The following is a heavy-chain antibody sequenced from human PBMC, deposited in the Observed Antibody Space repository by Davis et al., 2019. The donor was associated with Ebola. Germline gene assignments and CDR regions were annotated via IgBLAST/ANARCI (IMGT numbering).Heavy chain of an antibody. CDR2: ISSNGGST. V-gene: IGHV3-64*01. J-gene: IGHJ6*02. CDR3: AREGASSSSLFYYGMDV. Sequence: GESLKISCAASGFTFSSYAMHWVRQAPGKGLEYVSAISSNGGSTYYANSVKGRFTISRDNAKNSLYLQMNSLRAEDTAVYYCAREGASSSSLFYYGMDVWGQGTTVTVSS. D-gene: IGHD6-6*01. CDR1: GFTFSSYA.